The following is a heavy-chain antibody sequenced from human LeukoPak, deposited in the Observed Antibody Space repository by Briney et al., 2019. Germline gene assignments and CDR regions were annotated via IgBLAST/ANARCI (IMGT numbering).Heavy chain of an antibody. Sequence: GWSLRLSCAASGFTFSSYAMSWVRQAPGKGLEWVSAISGSGGSTYYADSVKGRFTISRDNSKNTLYLQMNSLRAEDTAVYYCAKANYYDSSSLDVWGKRTTVTVPS. D-gene: IGHD3-22*01. J-gene: IGHJ6*04. CDR1: GFTFSSYA. CDR3: AKANYYDSSSLDV. CDR2: ISGSGGST. V-gene: IGHV3-23*01.